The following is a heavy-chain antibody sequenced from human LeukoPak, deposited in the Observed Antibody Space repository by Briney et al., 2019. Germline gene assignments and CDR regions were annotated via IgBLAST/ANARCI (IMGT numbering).Heavy chain of an antibody. J-gene: IGHJ3*02. CDR2: IYYSGST. D-gene: IGHD3-22*01. CDR3: ARHWSAYYYEGGFDI. CDR1: GGSVNSSFYY. V-gene: IGHV4-39*01. Sequence: SETLSLTCTVSGGSVNSSFYYWGWIRQPPGKELEWIGSIYYSGSTYYNPSLKSRVTMYVDTSKNQFSLKLSSVTAADTAVYYCARHWSAYYYEGGFDIWGQGTMVTVSS.